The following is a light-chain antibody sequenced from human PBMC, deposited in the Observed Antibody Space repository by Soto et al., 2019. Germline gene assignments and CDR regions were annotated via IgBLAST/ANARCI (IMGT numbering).Light chain of an antibody. CDR1: QGIGSW. J-gene: IGKJ1*01. CDR3: QQANSFPWT. V-gene: IGKV1-12*01. Sequence: MTQSPSSVSASVGDRVTITCRASQGIGSWLAWYQQKPGKAPNLLIYAASNLQSGVPSRFSGSGSGTDFTLTISSLQPEDFAAYYCQQANSFPWTFGQGTKVEIK. CDR2: AAS.